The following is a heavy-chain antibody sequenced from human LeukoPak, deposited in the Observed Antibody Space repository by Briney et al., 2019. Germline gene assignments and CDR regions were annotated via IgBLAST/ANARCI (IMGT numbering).Heavy chain of an antibody. Sequence: GGSLRLSCAASGFTFSSYSMNWVRQAPGKGLEWVSSISSSSSYIYYADSVKGRLTISRDNAKNSMYLQMNSLSAEDTAVYYCASSFGVVIIDYWGQGTLVTVSS. CDR1: GFTFSSYS. V-gene: IGHV3-21*01. CDR2: ISSSSSYI. CDR3: ASSFGVVIIDY. J-gene: IGHJ4*02. D-gene: IGHD3-3*01.